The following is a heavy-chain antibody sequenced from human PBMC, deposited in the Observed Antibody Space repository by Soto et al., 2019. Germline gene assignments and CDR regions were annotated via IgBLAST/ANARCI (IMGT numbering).Heavy chain of an antibody. CDR3: AGKQWEPSGNYYFDS. V-gene: IGHV3-11*06. Sequence: QVQLLEAGGGLAKPGGSLRLSCAASGFTFSDYYMSWIRQAPGKGLEWVSYISSSSSYTSYADSVKGRFSISRDNIKNFLYLQMDSLRAEDTAIYYCAGKQWEPSGNYYFDSWGQGVLVTVS. J-gene: IGHJ4*02. D-gene: IGHD1-26*01. CDR1: GFTFSDYY. CDR2: ISSSSSYT.